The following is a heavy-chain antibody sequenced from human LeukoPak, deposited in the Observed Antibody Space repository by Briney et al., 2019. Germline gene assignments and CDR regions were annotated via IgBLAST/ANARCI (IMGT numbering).Heavy chain of an antibody. V-gene: IGHV3-23*01. J-gene: IGHJ5*02. CDR1: GFTFSSSV. CDR2: ISGNSDYT. CDR3: AKNPTGFPNWFDP. Sequence: GGSLRLSCAASGFTFSSSVMSWVRQAPGKGLEWVSVISGNSDYTYYADSVKGRFTISRDNSKDTLYLQKNSLRVEDTAVYYCAKNPTGFPNWFDPWGQGTLVTVSS.